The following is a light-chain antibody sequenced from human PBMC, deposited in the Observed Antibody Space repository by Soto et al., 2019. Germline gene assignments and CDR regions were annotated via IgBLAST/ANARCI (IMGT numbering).Light chain of an antibody. V-gene: IGLV2-8*01. CDR2: EVT. CDR3: GSKAGSNKHVV. CDR1: SSDIGASNS. Sequence: QSVLTQPPSASGSPGQSVTISCAESSSDIGASNSVSWYQQHPGKAPKLLISEVTKRPSGVPDRFSGSKSGNTASLTVSGLQADDEADYYCGSKAGSNKHVVFGGGTKLTVL. J-gene: IGLJ2*01.